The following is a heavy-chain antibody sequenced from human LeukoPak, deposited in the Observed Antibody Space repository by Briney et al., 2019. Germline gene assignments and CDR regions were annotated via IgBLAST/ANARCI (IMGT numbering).Heavy chain of an antibody. CDR2: IYYSGST. V-gene: IGHV4-59*08. CDR3: ARTYSGSYSAFDP. D-gene: IGHD1-26*01. J-gene: IGHJ5*02. Sequence: PSETLPLTCTVSGGSISSYYWSWIRQPPGKGLEWIGYIYYSGSTNYNPSLKSRVTISVDTSKNQFSLKLSSVTAADTAVYYCARTYSGSYSAFDPWGQGTLVTVSS. CDR1: GGSISSYY.